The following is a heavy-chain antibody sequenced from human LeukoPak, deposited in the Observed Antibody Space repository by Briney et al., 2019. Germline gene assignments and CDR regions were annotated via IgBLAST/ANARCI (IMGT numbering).Heavy chain of an antibody. CDR2: IYYSGST. CDR1: GGSISCYY. J-gene: IGHJ4*02. Sequence: SETLSLTCTVSGGSISCYYWSWIRQPPGKGLEWIGYIYYSGSTNYNPSLKSRVTISVDTSKNQFSLNLSSVTAADTAVYYCARQVVGAPFDMWGQGTLVTVSS. CDR3: ARQVVGAPFDM. V-gene: IGHV4-59*08. D-gene: IGHD1-26*01.